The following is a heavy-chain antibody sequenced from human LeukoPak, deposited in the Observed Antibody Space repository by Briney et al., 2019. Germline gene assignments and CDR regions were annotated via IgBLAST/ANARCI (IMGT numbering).Heavy chain of an antibody. Sequence: PSETLSLTCAVYGGSFSGYYWSWIRQPPGKGLEWIGEINHSGSTNYNPSLKSRVTISVDTSKNQFSLKLSSVTAADTAVYYCARKGRQKRAAAGKVFYFDYWGQGTLVTVSS. J-gene: IGHJ4*02. CDR3: ARKGRQKRAAAGKVFYFDY. CDR1: GGSFSGYY. CDR2: INHSGST. V-gene: IGHV4-34*01. D-gene: IGHD6-13*01.